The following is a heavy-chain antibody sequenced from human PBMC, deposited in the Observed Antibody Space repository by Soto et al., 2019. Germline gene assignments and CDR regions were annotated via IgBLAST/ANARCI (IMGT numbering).Heavy chain of an antibody. CDR1: GGSVSSSSYY. J-gene: IGHJ4*02. D-gene: IGHD5-12*01. V-gene: IGHV4-39*01. CDR3: ASISYSGYGILITTEIDY. Sequence: SETLSLTCTVSGGSVSSSSYYWGWIRQPPGKGMERIGSIYYSGSTYYNPSLKSRVTISLDTSKNQFSLKLSSVTAADSAVHYFASISYSGYGILITTEIDYWGQGTLVTVSS. CDR2: IYYSGST.